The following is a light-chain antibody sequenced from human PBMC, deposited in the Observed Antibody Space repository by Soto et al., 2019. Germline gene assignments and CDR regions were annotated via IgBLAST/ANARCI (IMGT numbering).Light chain of an antibody. J-gene: IGLJ1*01. V-gene: IGLV2-23*02. Sequence: QSALTQAASVSGSPGQLITISCTGTSSDFGNYDLVSWYQQHPGKAPKLIMCEVNKWPSGVSNRFSGSKSGNTASLTISGLQAEDEADYYCCSYAGTVAYVFGTGTKVTVL. CDR1: SSDFGNYDL. CDR2: EVN. CDR3: CSYAGTVAYV.